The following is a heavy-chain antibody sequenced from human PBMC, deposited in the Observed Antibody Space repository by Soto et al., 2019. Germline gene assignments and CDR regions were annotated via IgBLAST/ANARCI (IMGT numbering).Heavy chain of an antibody. D-gene: IGHD2-21*02. CDR1: GYTFTSYG. CDR3: ARDWDSYCGGDCYIP. J-gene: IGHJ5*02. CDR2: ISAYNGNT. Sequence: ASVKVSCKASGYTFTSYGISWVRQAPGQGLEWMGWISAYNGNTNYAQKHQGRVTMTTDTSTSTAYMELMSLISDDTAVYYCARDWDSYCGGDCYIPWGQGTLVTVSS. V-gene: IGHV1-18*01.